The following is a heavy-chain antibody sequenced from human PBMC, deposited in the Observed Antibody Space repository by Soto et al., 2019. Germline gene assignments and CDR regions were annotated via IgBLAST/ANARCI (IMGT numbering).Heavy chain of an antibody. J-gene: IGHJ4*03. D-gene: IGHD3-10*01. CDR3: GRDMVSNLSVRLPRGINX. CDR2: IYYSGST. V-gene: IGHV4-30-4*01. Sequence: SETLSLTCTVSGGSISSVDYYWSWIRQPQGKGLEWIGYIYYSGSTYYNPSLKSRVTISVDTSKNQFSLKLSSVTAADTPVYYCGRDMVSNLSVRLPRGINXWGQGTLVTVSX. CDR1: GGSISSVDYY.